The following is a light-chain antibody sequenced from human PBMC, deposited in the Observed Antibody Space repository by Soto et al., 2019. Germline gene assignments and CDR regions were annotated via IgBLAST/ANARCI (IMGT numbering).Light chain of an antibody. CDR3: QQYNNWPPWT. J-gene: IGKJ1*01. Sequence: EIVMTQSPATLSVSPGERASLSCRASQSVSSNLAWYQYTPGQAPRLLIYGASTRATGIPARFSGSGSGTEFTLTISSLQSEDFAVYYCQQYNNWPPWTFGQGTKVEIK. CDR1: QSVSSN. CDR2: GAS. V-gene: IGKV3-15*01.